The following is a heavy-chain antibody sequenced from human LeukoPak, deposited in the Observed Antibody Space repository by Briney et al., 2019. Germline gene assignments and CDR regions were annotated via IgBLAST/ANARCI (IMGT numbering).Heavy chain of an antibody. D-gene: IGHD1-1*01. CDR2: IQYDGSDK. J-gene: IGHJ4*02. Sequence: GGSLRLSCAASGFTFSDYGMHWVRQASGKGLELVAFIQYDGSDKSYADSVKGRFTISRDNSENTLYLQINSLRVEDTAVYYCAKDTPTTGYHLDSWGQGTLVTVSS. CDR1: GFTFSDYG. V-gene: IGHV3-30*02. CDR3: AKDTPTTGYHLDS.